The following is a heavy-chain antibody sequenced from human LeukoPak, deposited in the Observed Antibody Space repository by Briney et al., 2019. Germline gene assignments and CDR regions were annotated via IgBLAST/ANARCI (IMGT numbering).Heavy chain of an antibody. Sequence: SETLSLTCTVSGGSISSYYWSWIRQPPGKGLEWIGRIYTSGSTNYNPSLKSRVTMSVDTSKNQFSLKLSSVTAADTAVYYCARDYYDSSGYYYARYWFDYWGQGTLVTVSS. CDR1: GGSISSYY. V-gene: IGHV4-4*07. CDR2: IYTSGST. J-gene: IGHJ4*02. D-gene: IGHD3-22*01. CDR3: ARDYYDSSGYYYARYWFDY.